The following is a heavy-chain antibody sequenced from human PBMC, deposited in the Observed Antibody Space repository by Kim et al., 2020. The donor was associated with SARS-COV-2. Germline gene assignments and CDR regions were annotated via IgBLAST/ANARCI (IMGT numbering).Heavy chain of an antibody. CDR2: INHSGST. CDR1: GGSFSGYY. Sequence: SETLSLTCAVYGGSFSGYYWSWIRQPPGKGLEWIGEINHSGSTNYNPSLKSRVTISVDTSKNQFSLKLSSVTAADTAVYYCAREAAYYYGSGSYYNAKKTFDYWGQGTLVTVSS. V-gene: IGHV4-34*01. CDR3: AREAAYYYGSGSYYNAKKTFDY. D-gene: IGHD3-10*01. J-gene: IGHJ4*02.